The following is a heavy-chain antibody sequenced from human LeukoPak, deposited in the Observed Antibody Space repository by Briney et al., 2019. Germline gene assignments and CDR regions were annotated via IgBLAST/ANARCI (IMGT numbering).Heavy chain of an antibody. D-gene: IGHD3-10*01. V-gene: IGHV1-24*01. CDR3: ATEGKMVRGVYTDY. CDR1: GYKLTDNW. CDR2: FDPEDGET. Sequence: ASVKVSCKAFGYKLTDNWIHWVRQAPGKGLEWMGRFDPEDGETIYAQKFQGRVTMTADTSTDTVYMELSSLRSEDTAVYYCATEGKMVRGVYTDYWGQGTLVTVSS. J-gene: IGHJ4*02.